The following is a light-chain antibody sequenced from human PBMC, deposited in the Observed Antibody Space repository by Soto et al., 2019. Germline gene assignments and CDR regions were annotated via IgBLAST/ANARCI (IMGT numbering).Light chain of an antibody. CDR2: DAS. J-gene: IGKJ5*01. Sequence: EIVLTQSPATLSLSPVERATLSCRSSQSVSSYLALYQQKPGQAPRLLIYDASNRATGIPARFSGSGSGTDFTLTISSLEPEDFAVYYCQQRSNWPPSITFGQGTRLEIK. CDR1: QSVSSY. CDR3: QQRSNWPPSIT. V-gene: IGKV3-11*01.